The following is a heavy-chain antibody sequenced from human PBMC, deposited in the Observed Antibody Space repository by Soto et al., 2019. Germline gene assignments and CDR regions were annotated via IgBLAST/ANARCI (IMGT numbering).Heavy chain of an antibody. Sequence: SVKVSCKASGYTFTNYAISWVRQAPGQGLEWMGGIIPIFGTANYAQKFQGRVTITADESTSTAYMELSSLRSEDTAVYYCARVSSWSQRGIDYWGQGTLVTGSS. J-gene: IGHJ4*02. CDR3: ARVSSWSQRGIDY. CDR2: IIPIFGTA. D-gene: IGHD6-13*01. V-gene: IGHV1-69*13. CDR1: GYTFTNYA.